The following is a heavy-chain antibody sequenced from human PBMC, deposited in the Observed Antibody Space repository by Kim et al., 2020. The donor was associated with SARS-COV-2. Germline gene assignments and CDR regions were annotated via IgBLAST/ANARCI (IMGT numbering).Heavy chain of an antibody. CDR1: GGSVSSGSYY. CDR2: IYYSGST. J-gene: IGHJ3*02. Sequence: SETLSLICTVSGGSVSSGSYYWSWIRQPPGKGLEWIGYIYYSGSTNYNPSLKSRVTISVDTSKNQFSLKLSSVTAADTAVYYCARDVRHFDWLFGGDAFDIWGQGTMVTVSS. D-gene: IGHD3-9*01. CDR3: ARDVRHFDWLFGGDAFDI. V-gene: IGHV4-61*01.